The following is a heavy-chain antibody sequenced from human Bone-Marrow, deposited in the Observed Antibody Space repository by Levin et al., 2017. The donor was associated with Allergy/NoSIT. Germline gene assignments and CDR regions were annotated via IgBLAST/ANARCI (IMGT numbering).Heavy chain of an antibody. CDR3: AKVGGGSTTSRASVYLDY. J-gene: IGHJ4*02. V-gene: IGHV3-23*01. D-gene: IGHD3-16*01. Sequence: PGGSLRLSCAASGFRVSSYAMSWVRQAPGKGLEWVSTVSVTGNSTYYADSLKGRFTISRDNSKNTLYLQMNSLRAEATAVYYCAKVGGGSTTSRASVYLDYWGQGTPVTVSS. CDR1: GFRVSSYA. CDR2: VSVTGNST.